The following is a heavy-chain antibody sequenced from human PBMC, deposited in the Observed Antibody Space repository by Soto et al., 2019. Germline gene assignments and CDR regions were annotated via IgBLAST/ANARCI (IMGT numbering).Heavy chain of an antibody. D-gene: IGHD4-4*01. CDR1: GFTFSSYA. CDR2: ISYDGSNK. CDR3: ARPLWRDDYNWGYFDL. Sequence: QVQLVESGGGVVQPGRSLRLSCAASGFTFSSYAMHWVRQAPGKGLEWVAVISYDGSNKSYADSVKGRFTISRDNSKNTLYLQMNSLRSEDTAVYYCARPLWRDDYNWGYFDLWGRGTLVTVSS. J-gene: IGHJ2*01. V-gene: IGHV3-30-3*01.